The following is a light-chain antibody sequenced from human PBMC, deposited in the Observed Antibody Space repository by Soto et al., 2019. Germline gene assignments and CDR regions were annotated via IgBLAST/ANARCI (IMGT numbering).Light chain of an antibody. J-gene: IGKJ2*02. V-gene: IGKV2-28*01. Sequence: DIVVTQSPLSLPVTPGEPASISCRSSQSLLHSNGYNYLDWYLQKPGQSPQLLIYLGSNRCSGVPDRFSGSGSGTDFTLKISRVEAEDVGIYYCMQALQTPRTFGQGTKLEIK. CDR3: MQALQTPRT. CDR1: QSLLHSNGYNY. CDR2: LGS.